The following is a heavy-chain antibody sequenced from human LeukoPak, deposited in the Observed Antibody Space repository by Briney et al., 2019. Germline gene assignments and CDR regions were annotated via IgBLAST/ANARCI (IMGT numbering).Heavy chain of an antibody. Sequence: GGSLRLSCAVSGFTVSSNYMSWVRQAPGKGLEWVSVIYSGGSTYYADSVKGRFTISRDNSKNTLYLQMNSLRAEDTAVYYCAIRGRYYDFWSGIVDYWGQGTLVTVSS. V-gene: IGHV3-66*02. CDR3: AIRGRYYDFWSGIVDY. D-gene: IGHD3-3*01. J-gene: IGHJ4*02. CDR1: GFTVSSNY. CDR2: IYSGGST.